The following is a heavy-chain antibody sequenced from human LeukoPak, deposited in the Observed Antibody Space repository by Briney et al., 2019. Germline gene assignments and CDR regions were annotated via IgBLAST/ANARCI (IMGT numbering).Heavy chain of an antibody. D-gene: IGHD1-26*01. Sequence: GGSLRLSCEVFGFTFSTSAMSWVRQAPGKGLEWVSGIRASDDTTYYVNSVRGRFTVSRDNSKNTLYLQMNSLRTEDTAVYYCAISRYSGSSLDYWGQGSLVTVPS. CDR1: GFTFSTSA. V-gene: IGHV3-23*01. J-gene: IGHJ4*02. CDR2: IRASDDTT. CDR3: AISRYSGSSLDY.